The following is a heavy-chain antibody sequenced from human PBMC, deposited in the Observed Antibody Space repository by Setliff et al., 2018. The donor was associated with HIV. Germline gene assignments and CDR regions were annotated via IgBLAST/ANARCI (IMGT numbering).Heavy chain of an antibody. D-gene: IGHD6-19*01. J-gene: IGHJ6*02. CDR3: ASSAVAGSTPVLIYYYYGMDV. CDR1: GYSFTSYW. V-gene: IGHV1-3*01. CDR2: INVDNDNT. Sequence: GESLKISCKGSGYSFTSYWIAWVRQMPGKGLEWMGWINVDNDNTKYSQKFQGRVTLTRDTSASTAYMELSGLRSEDTAVYYCASSAVAGSTPVLIYYYYGMDVWGQGTAVTVSS.